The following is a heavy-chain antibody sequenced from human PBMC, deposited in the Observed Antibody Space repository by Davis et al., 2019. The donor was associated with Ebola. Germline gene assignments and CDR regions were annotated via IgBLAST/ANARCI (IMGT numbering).Heavy chain of an antibody. D-gene: IGHD2-21*01. V-gene: IGHV3-23*01. CDR3: AKHIGY. CDR2: IDGGGDDT. J-gene: IGHJ4*02. CDR1: GFTFVNYA. Sequence: GESLKISCAPSGFTFVNYAMSWVRQGPGKGLEWVSSIDGGGDDTYYADPVKGRFTISRDNSKNTLYLQMNSLRADDTAVYYCAKHIGYWGQGTLVTVSS.